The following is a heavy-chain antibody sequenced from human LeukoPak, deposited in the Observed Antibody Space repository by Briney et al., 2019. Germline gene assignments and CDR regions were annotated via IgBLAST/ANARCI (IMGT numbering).Heavy chain of an antibody. CDR1: GFTFTSSA. Sequence: SVKVSCKASGFTFTSSAVQWVRQARGQRLEWIGWIVVGSGNTNYAQKFQERVTIPRDMSTSTAYMELSSLRSEDTAVYYCAAETPGGYYYGMDVWGQGTTVTVSS. V-gene: IGHV1-58*01. CDR2: IVVGSGNT. D-gene: IGHD1-1*01. CDR3: AAETPGGYYYGMDV. J-gene: IGHJ6*02.